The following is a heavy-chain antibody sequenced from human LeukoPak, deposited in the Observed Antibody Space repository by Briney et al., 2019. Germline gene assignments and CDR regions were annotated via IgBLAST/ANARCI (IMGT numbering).Heavy chain of an antibody. CDR1: GFSFSTNL. CDR3: ARGSENYYYMDV. V-gene: IGHV3-30*04. J-gene: IGHJ6*03. CDR2: ISYAGTNE. D-gene: IGHD1-14*01. Sequence: GGALRVSCAAPGFSFSTNLIHWVRQAPGKGLEWVALISYAGTNEYYADSVEGRFTISRDNSKNTLYLQMSSLRAEDTAVYYCARGSENYYYMDVWGKGTTVTVSS.